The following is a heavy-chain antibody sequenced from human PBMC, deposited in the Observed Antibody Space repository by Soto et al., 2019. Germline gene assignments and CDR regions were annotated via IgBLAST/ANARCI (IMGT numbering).Heavy chain of an antibody. CDR3: ARGIRVRGWTQGENWFDP. D-gene: IGHD6-19*01. CDR2: IWYDGSNK. V-gene: IGHV3-33*08. J-gene: IGHJ5*02. Sequence: GGSLRLSCAASGFTFSSYGMHWVRQAPGKGLEWVAVIWYDGSNKYYADSVKGRFTISRDNSKNTLYLQMNSLRAEDTAVYYCARGIRVRGWTQGENWFDPWGQGTLVTVSS. CDR1: GFTFSSYG.